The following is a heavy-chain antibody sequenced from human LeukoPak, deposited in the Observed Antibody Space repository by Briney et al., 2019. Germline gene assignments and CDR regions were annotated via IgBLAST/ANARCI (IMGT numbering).Heavy chain of an antibody. J-gene: IGHJ4*02. CDR3: AAEGPHDFFDY. Sequence: ASVKVSCKASGFTFSTSAVQWVRQARGQRLEWIGWIVVGSGNTHYTLKFQERVTITRDVSTNTAYMELSSLRSEDTAVYYCAAEGPHDFFDYWGQGTLVTVSS. D-gene: IGHD3-3*01. CDR1: GFTFSTSA. CDR2: IVVGSGNT. V-gene: IGHV1-58*01.